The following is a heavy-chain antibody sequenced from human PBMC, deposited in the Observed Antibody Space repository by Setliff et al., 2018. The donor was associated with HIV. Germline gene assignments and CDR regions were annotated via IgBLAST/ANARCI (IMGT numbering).Heavy chain of an antibody. J-gene: IGHJ4*02. CDR3: AGRRVAGLF. CDR1: GGSISSYY. D-gene: IGHD6-19*01. Sequence: SETLSLTCTVSGGSISSYYWSWIRQPPGKGLEWIGYISYSGSTNYNPSLKSRVTLSVKTSKKQFSLKVTSVTAADTAVYYCAGRRVAGLFCGQGTLVTVSS. V-gene: IGHV4-59*03. CDR2: ISYSGST.